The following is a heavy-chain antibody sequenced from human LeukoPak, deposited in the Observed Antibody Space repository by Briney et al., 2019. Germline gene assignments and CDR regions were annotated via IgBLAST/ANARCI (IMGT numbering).Heavy chain of an antibody. CDR2: ISSSSSYI. CDR1: GFTFSSYS. J-gene: IGHJ6*04. D-gene: IGHD6-13*01. V-gene: IGHV3-21*01. Sequence: GGSLRLSCAASGFTFSSYSMNWVRQAPGKGLEWVSSISSSSSYIYYADSVKGRFTISRDNAKNSLYLQMNSLRAEDMAVYYCARGVIAAAAYYYGMDVWGKGTTVTVSS. CDR3: ARGVIAAAAYYYGMDV.